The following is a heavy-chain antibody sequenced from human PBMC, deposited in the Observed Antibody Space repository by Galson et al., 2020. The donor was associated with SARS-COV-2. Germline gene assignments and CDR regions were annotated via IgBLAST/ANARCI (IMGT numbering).Heavy chain of an antibody. Sequence: GESLKISCAASRFTFSSYTMNWVRQAPGKGLEWVSSISSSGSYIYYADSVRGRFAIFRDNSKNSLYLQMSSLRAEDTAVYYCARDRDYGDNRRPVYGMDVWGQGTTVTGSS. CDR3: ARDRDYGDNRRPVYGMDV. D-gene: IGHD4-17*01. CDR2: ISSSGSYI. CDR1: RFTFSSYT. J-gene: IGHJ6*02. V-gene: IGHV3-21*01.